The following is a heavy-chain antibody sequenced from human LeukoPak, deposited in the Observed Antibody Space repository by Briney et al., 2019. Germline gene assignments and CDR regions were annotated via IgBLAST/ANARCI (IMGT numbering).Heavy chain of an antibody. Sequence: ASVKVSCKASGYTFTSYTISWVRQAPGQGLEWMGWVTADSGYTNYAQKLQGRVTMTTDTSTTTAYMELRSLRSDDTAVYHCARNKRAGDDAFDIWGQGTMVTVSS. J-gene: IGHJ3*02. V-gene: IGHV1-18*01. CDR3: ARNKRAGDDAFDI. CDR2: VTADSGYT. CDR1: GYTFTSYT. D-gene: IGHD6-25*01.